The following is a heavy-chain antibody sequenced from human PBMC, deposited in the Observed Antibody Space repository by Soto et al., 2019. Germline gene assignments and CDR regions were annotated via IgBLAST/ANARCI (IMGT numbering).Heavy chain of an antibody. CDR2: ISAYNDNT. CDR3: ARESPPADY. Sequence: QVQLVQSGDEVKKPGASVKDSCKASDYTFNSYGISWMRQAPGQGLEWMGWISAYNDNTNYAQNLQGRVTMTTDTSTSTAYMELRSLRSDDTAVYYCARESPPADYWGQGTLVTVSS. CDR1: DYTFNSYG. V-gene: IGHV1-18*01. J-gene: IGHJ4*02.